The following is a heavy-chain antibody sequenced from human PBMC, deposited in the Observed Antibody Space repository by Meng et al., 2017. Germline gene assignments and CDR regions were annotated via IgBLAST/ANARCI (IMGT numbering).Heavy chain of an antibody. V-gene: IGHV1-69*06. Sequence: QVQLVHAGAEVKKPGASVKASCKASGCTFSSYATSWVRQAPGQGLEWMGGIIPIFGTANYAQKFQGRVTITADKSTSTAYMELSSLRSEDTAVYYCARGGNYYSYWGQGTLVTVSS. CDR3: ARGGNYYSY. D-gene: IGHD1-26*01. CDR2: IIPIFGTA. J-gene: IGHJ4*02. CDR1: GCTFSSYA.